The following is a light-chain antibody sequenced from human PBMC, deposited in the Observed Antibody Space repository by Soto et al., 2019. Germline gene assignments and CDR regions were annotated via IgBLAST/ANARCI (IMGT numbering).Light chain of an antibody. V-gene: IGLV1-47*01. CDR3: AAWDDSLTGPV. CDR2: RNN. J-gene: IGLJ2*01. Sequence: QSVLTQSPSASGTPGQRVTISCSGSTSNIGRNDVYWYQQVPGAAPKLLIYRNNQRPSGVPDRFSGTKSGTSVFLAISGLRSEDEADYYCAAWDDSLTGPVFGGGTQLTVL. CDR1: TSNIGRND.